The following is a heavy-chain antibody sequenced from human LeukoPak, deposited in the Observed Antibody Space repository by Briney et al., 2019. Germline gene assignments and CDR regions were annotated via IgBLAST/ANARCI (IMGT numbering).Heavy chain of an antibody. CDR1: GYTFTCYG. CDR3: ARDLDYCSSTSCYYFPDQYYYYYYGMDV. D-gene: IGHD2-2*01. V-gene: IGHV1-18*01. Sequence: GASVKVSSTASGYTFTCYGLSWVRQAPGQGLEWMGWISAYNGNTNYAQKLQGRVTMTTDTSTSTAYMELRSLRSDDTAVYYCARDLDYCSSTSCYYFPDQYYYYYYGMDVWGEGSTVTVSS. CDR2: ISAYNGNT. J-gene: IGHJ6*04.